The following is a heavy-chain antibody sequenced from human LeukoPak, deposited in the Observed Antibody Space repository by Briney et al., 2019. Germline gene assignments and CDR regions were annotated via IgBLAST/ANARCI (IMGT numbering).Heavy chain of an antibody. CDR2: IKPDGSAK. CDR3: VAGGVFDY. V-gene: IGHV3-7*01. J-gene: IGHJ4*02. CDR1: GFTFSTYW. Sequence: GGSLRLSCAGSGFTFSTYWTSWVRQAPGKGLEGVANIKPDGSAKNYVDSVKGRFTISRDNAKNSLYLQMNSLRAEDTAVYYCVAGGVFDYWGQGTLVTVSS. D-gene: IGHD3-10*01.